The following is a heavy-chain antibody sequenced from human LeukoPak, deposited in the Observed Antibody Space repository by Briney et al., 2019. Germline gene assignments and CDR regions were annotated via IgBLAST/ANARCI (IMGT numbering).Heavy chain of an antibody. V-gene: IGHV3-33*01. J-gene: IGHJ5*02. D-gene: IGHD3-10*01. CDR2: IWYDGSNY. Sequence: GGSLRLSCAASGFTFSNYGMHWVRQAPGKGLEWVAVIWYDGSNYHYADSVKGRYTISRDNSKNTLYLQMNSLRAEDTAVYYCARRGTMVRGPNWFDPWGQGTLVTVSS. CDR3: ARRGTMVRGPNWFDP. CDR1: GFTFSNYG.